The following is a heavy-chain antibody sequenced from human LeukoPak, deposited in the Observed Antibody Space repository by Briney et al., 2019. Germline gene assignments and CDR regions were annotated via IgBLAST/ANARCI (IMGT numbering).Heavy chain of an antibody. D-gene: IGHD2-15*01. J-gene: IGHJ4*02. Sequence: PGGSLRLSCLASGFTFSSYAMDWVRQAPGQGLQWVSAVGTSADTYYADSVRGRFTISRDNSKNTLYLQTDSLRAEDTAIYYCTRKTPGRTPFDYWGQGILVTVSS. CDR2: VGTSADT. V-gene: IGHV3-23*01. CDR3: TRKTPGRTPFDY. CDR1: GFTFSSYA.